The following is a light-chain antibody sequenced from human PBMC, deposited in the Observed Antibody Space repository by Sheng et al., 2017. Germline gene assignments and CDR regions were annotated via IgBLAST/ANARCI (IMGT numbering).Light chain of an antibody. V-gene: IGLV2-8*01. CDR1: SSDVGGYNY. J-gene: IGLJ3*02. CDR2: DVT. Sequence: QSALTQPPSASGSPGQSVTISCTGTSSDVGGYNYVSWYQHHPGKAPKLMISDVTKRPSGVPDRFSGSKSGNMASLTVSGLQAEDEADYYCSSYAGNNNLVFGGGTKLTVL. CDR3: SSYAGNNNLV.